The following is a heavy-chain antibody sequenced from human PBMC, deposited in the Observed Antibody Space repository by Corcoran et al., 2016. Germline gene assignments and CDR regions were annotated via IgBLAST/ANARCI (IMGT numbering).Heavy chain of an antibody. Sequence: EVQLVESGGGLIQPGGSLRLSCAASGFTVSSNYMSWVRQAPGKGLEWVSVIYSGGSTYYADSVKGRVTISRDNSKNTLYLQMNSLSAEDTAVYYWARDSSWGSGSYFDYYGMDVWGQGTTVTVAS. J-gene: IGHJ6*02. CDR1: GFTVSSNY. V-gene: IGHV3-53*01. CDR2: IYSGGST. CDR3: ARDSSWGSGSYFDYYGMDV. D-gene: IGHD1-26*01.